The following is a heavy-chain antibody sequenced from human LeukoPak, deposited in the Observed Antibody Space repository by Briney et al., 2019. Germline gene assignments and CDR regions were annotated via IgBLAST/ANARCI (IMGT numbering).Heavy chain of an antibody. V-gene: IGHV1-69*05. Sequence: GASVKVSCKASGGTFSSYAISWVRQAPGQGLEWMGGIIPIFGTANYAQKFQGRVTITTDESMSTAYMELSSLRSEDTAVYYCASRYDILTGYYSPYYYMDVWGKGTTVTVSS. CDR2: IIPIFGTA. D-gene: IGHD3-9*01. J-gene: IGHJ6*03. CDR3: ASRYDILTGYYSPYYYMDV. CDR1: GGTFSSYA.